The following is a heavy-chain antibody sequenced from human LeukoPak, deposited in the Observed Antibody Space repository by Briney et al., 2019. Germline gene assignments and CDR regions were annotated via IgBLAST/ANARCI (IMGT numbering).Heavy chain of an antibody. V-gene: IGHV3-23*01. J-gene: IGHJ4*02. CDR2: ISGSGGST. D-gene: IGHD6-13*01. CDR1: GFTFSSYA. Sequence: GGSLRLSCAASGFTFSSYAMSWVRQALGKGLEWVSAISGSGGSTYYADSVKGRFTISRDNSKNTLYLQMNSLRAEDTAVYYCAKSYSSSWSRYYFDYWGQGTLVTVSS. CDR3: AKSYSSSWSRYYFDY.